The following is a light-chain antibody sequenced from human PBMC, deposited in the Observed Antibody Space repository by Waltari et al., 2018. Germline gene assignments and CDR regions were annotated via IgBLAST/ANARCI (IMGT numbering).Light chain of an antibody. CDR1: NLERKS. J-gene: IGLJ2*01. Sequence: SYVLTQTPSVSLAPGQTAIITCGGDNLERKSVHWYQLRPGQAPVLVMFYDSDRPPGIPDRFSGSNSGNTATLTISRVEDDDEADYFCQVWDDSNNSGVFGGGTKLTVL. CDR2: YDS. CDR3: QVWDDSNNSGV. V-gene: IGLV3-21*04.